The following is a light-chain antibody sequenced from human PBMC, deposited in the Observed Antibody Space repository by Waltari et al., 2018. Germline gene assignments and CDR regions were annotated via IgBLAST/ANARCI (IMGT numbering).Light chain of an antibody. J-gene: IGKJ1*01. V-gene: IGKV1-39*01. CDR1: QSISSY. CDR3: QQSHRTPPWT. CDR2: AAS. Sequence: DIQMTQSPSSLSASVGDRVTITCRASQSISSYLNWYQEKPGKAPRLRIYAASSLQSGVPSRFSGSESETDFTRTISSLQTEDFATYYCQQSHRTPPWTFGQGTKVEIK.